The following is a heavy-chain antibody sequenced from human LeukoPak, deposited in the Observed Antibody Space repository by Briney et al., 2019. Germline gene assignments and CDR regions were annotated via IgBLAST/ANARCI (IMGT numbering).Heavy chain of an antibody. V-gene: IGHV3-21*01. CDR1: GFTFSSYS. CDR3: ATENGVTMVRGVIKPFDY. D-gene: IGHD3-10*01. CDR2: ISSSSSYI. Sequence: GGSLRLSCAASGFTFSSYSMNWVRQAPGKGLEWVPSISSSSSYIYYADSVKGRFTISRDNAKNSLYLQMNSLRAEDTAVYYCATENGVTMVRGVIKPFDYWGQGTLVTVSS. J-gene: IGHJ4*02.